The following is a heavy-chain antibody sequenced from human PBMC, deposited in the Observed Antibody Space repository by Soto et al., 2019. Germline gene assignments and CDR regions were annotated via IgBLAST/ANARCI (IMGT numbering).Heavy chain of an antibody. CDR1: GFTFSSYW. CDR3: AREDGYRGGDAFDI. Sequence: GGSLRLSCAASGFTFSSYWMHWVRQAPGKGLVWVSRIYSGGSTYYADSVKGRFTISRDNSKNTLYLQMNSLRAEDTAVYYCAREDGYRGGDAFDIWGQGTMVTVSS. CDR2: IYSGGST. J-gene: IGHJ3*02. D-gene: IGHD5-12*01. V-gene: IGHV3-66*01.